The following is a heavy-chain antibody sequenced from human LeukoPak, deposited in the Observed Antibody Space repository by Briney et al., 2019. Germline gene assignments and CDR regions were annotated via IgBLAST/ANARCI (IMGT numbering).Heavy chain of an antibody. CDR2: IKQDGSEK. CDR1: GFTFSSYW. J-gene: IGHJ6*02. V-gene: IGHV3-7*01. Sequence: PGGFLRLSCAASGFTFSSYWMSWVRQAPGKGLEWVANIKQDGSEKYYVDSVKGRFTVSRDNAKNSLYLQMNSLRAEDTAVYYCARASGSSGWYGVHYYYGMDVWGQGTTVTVSS. D-gene: IGHD6-19*01. CDR3: ARASGSSGWYGVHYYYGMDV.